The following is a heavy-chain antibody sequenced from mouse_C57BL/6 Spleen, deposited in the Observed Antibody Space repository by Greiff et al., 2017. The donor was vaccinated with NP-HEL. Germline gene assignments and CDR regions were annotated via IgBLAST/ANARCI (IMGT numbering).Heavy chain of an antibody. J-gene: IGHJ4*01. Sequence: VQRVESDAELVKPGASVKISCKVSGYTFTDHTIHWMKQRPEQGLEWIGYIYPRDGSTKYNEKFKGKATLTADKSSSTAYMQLNSLTSEDSAVYFCARSGNYGGYAMDYWGQGTSVTVSS. CDR1: GYTFTDHT. CDR2: IYPRDGST. D-gene: IGHD2-1*01. V-gene: IGHV1-78*01. CDR3: ARSGNYGGYAMDY.